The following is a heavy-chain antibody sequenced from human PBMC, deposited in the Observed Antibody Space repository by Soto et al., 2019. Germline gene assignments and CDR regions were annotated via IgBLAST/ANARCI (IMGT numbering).Heavy chain of an antibody. CDR2: IYYSGST. J-gene: IGHJ6*02. CDR3: ARDEWLRPAWMGYYYGTDV. CDR1: GGSISSYY. D-gene: IGHD3-3*01. V-gene: IGHV4-59*01. Sequence: PSETLSLTCTVSGGSISSYYWSWIRQPPGKGLEWIGYIYYSGSTNYNPSLKSRVTISVDTSKNQFSLKLSSVTAADTAAYYCARDEWLRPAWMGYYYGTDVWGQGTTVTVSS.